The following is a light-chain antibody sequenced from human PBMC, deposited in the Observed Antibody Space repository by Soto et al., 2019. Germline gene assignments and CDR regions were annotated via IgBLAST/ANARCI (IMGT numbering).Light chain of an antibody. J-gene: IGKJ1*01. Sequence: EIVMTQSPDTLSVSPGDRATLSCRASQSVSSDLAWYQHKPGQAPRLLIYGATTRATDIPARFSGSGSGTEFTLTINSLQSEDFAVYYCQQYNNWTPWTFGQGTKVE. CDR3: QQYNNWTPWT. V-gene: IGKV3-15*01. CDR2: GAT. CDR1: QSVSSD.